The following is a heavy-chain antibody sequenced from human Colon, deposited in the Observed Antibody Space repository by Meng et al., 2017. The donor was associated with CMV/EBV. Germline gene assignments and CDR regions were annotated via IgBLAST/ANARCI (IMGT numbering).Heavy chain of an antibody. CDR3: ARARSPTHFDY. CDR1: GFTFSTYD. J-gene: IGHJ4*02. CDR2: IGTVGDT. Sequence: GGSLRLSCAVSGFTFSTYDFHWVRQPTGKGLEWVSSIGTVGDTYSIGSVKGRFIISREDAKNSVYLQMNGLRDGDTGLYYCARARSPTHFDYWGQGALVTVSS. V-gene: IGHV3-13*01.